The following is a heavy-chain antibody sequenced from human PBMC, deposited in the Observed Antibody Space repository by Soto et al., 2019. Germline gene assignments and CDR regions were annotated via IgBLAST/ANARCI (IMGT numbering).Heavy chain of an antibody. CDR2: INHSGST. Sequence: SETLSLTCAVYGGSFSGYYWSWIRQPPGKGLEWIGEINHSGSTNYNPSLKSRVTISVDTSKNQFSLKLSSVTAADTAVYYCARVSVFVIAAAGYNWFDPWGQGTLVTVSS. CDR3: ARVSVFVIAAAGYNWFDP. D-gene: IGHD6-13*01. J-gene: IGHJ5*02. V-gene: IGHV4-34*01. CDR1: GGSFSGYY.